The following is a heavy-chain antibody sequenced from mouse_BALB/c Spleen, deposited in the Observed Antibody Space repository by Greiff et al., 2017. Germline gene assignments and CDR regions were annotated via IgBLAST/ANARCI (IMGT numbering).Heavy chain of an antibody. D-gene: IGHD2-10*01. V-gene: IGHV1-18*01. J-gene: IGHJ2*01. CDR3: ARAYYGNIHGFFDY. CDR2: INPNNGGT. Sequence: EVQLQQSGPELVKPGASVKIPCKASGYTFTDYNMDWVKQSHGKSLEWIGDINPNNGGTIYNQKFKGKATLTVDKSSSTAYMELRSLTSEDTAVYYCARAYYGNIHGFFDYWGQGTTLTVSS. CDR1: GYTFTDYN.